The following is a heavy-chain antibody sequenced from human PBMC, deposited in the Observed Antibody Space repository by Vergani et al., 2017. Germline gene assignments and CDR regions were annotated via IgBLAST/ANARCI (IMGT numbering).Heavy chain of an antibody. CDR1: ESSFISNE. J-gene: IGHJ4*02. V-gene: IGHV5-51*01. D-gene: IGHD2-21*01. CDR3: TRHVPGGEGACLHSDH. CDR2: INPIDSKI. Sequence: EVMLVQSGAEVKKPGESLKISCKYSESSFISNEIAWVRQMSGKGLQWMGNINPIDSKIAYSPSFQGQAIMSLDKSITTAYLQWRSLKASDTAIYYCTRHVPGGEGACLHSDHWCQGTQVTVSS.